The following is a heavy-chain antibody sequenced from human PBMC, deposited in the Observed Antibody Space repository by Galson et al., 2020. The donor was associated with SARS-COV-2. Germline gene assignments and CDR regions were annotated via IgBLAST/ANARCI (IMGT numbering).Heavy chain of an antibody. V-gene: IGHV4-34*01. CDR1: GGTFSGYD. D-gene: IGHD3-16*01. CDR3: ARKMGGNSPTRY. CDR2: INHRGST. Sequence: SETLSLTCAVYGGTFSGYDWTWIRQPPGKGLEWIGEINHRGSTNYNPSLKSRFTMSVDTSKNQFSLKLNSVTAADTAVYYCARKMGGNSPTRYWGRGSLVTVSS. J-gene: IGHJ4*02.